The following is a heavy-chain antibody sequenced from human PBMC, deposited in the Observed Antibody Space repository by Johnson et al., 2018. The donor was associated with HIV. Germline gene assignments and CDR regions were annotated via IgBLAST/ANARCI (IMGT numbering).Heavy chain of an antibody. V-gene: IGHV3-48*03. Sequence: VQLVESGGGLVQPGGSLRLSCAASGFIFSTYEMNWVRQAPGKGLEWVSNISRSGSTIYHADSVKGRLIISRDNAKNSLYLQMNRLRAEDTAVYYCARDSTPWGGDYVGYGFDIWGQGTMVTVSS. CDR3: ARDSTPWGGDYVGYGFDI. CDR2: ISRSGSTI. J-gene: IGHJ3*02. D-gene: IGHD2-21*02. CDR1: GFIFSTYE.